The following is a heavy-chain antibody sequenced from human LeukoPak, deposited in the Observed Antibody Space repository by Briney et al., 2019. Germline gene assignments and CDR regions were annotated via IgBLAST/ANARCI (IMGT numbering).Heavy chain of an antibody. Sequence: SETLSLTCAVYGGSFSGYYWSWIRQPPGKGLEWIGEINHSGSTNNSPSLKGRVTISIDTSKNQFSLKVSSVTAADTAVYYCARKVANRRTFGYSETIYNSYYYMDVWGKGTTVTVSS. CDR1: GGSFSGYY. J-gene: IGHJ6*03. D-gene: IGHD5-24*01. CDR2: INHSGST. CDR3: ARKVANRRTFGYSETIYNSYYYMDV. V-gene: IGHV4-34*01.